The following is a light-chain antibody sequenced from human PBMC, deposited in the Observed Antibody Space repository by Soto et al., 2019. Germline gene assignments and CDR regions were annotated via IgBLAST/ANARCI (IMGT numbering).Light chain of an antibody. CDR2: DVS. CDR1: SSGVGGYNY. J-gene: IGLJ2*01. Sequence: QSVLTQPASVSGSPGQSITISCTGTSSGVGGYNYVSWYQQHPGKAPKLMIYDVSNRPSGVSNRFSGSKSGNTASLTISGLHAEDEAHYYCSSYTSSSRDVAFGGGTKLTVL. V-gene: IGLV2-14*01. CDR3: SSYTSSSRDVA.